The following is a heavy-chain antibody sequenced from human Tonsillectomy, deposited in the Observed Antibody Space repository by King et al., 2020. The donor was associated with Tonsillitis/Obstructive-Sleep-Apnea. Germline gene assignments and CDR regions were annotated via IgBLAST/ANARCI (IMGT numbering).Heavy chain of an antibody. V-gene: IGHV7-4-1*02. D-gene: IGHD2-2*01. CDR3: ARDVEDIVVVPAWVYGYYYYMDV. J-gene: IGHJ6*03. Sequence: EQLVQSGSELKKPGASVKVSCKASGSPFTRYAMNWVRQAPGQGLEWMGWINTNTGNPTYSQGFTGRFVFSLDTSVSTAYLQISSLKAEDTAVYYCARDVEDIVVVPAWVYGYYYYMDVWGKGTTVTVSS. CDR2: INTNTGNP. CDR1: GSPFTRYA.